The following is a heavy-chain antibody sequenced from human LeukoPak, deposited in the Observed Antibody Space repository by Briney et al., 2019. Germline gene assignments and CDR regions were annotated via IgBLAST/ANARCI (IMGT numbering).Heavy chain of an antibody. J-gene: IGHJ4*02. Sequence: SETLSLTCTVSGGSISSGDYYWSWIRQPPGKGLEWIGYIYYSGSTYYNPSLKSRATISVDTSKNQFSLKLSSVTAADTAVYYCARGRQALIRYFDWLELDYWGQGTLVTVSS. V-gene: IGHV4-30-4*08. CDR2: IYYSGST. CDR3: ARGRQALIRYFDWLELDY. CDR1: GGSISSGDYY. D-gene: IGHD3-9*01.